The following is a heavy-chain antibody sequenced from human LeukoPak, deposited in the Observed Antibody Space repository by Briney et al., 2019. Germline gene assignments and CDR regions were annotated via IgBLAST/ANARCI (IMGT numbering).Heavy chain of an antibody. CDR1: GVIFNNFA. CDR2: VSYDGSNK. V-gene: IGHV3-30-3*01. J-gene: IGHJ4*02. D-gene: IGHD3-9*01. Sequence: GGSLRLSCAASGVIFNNFAFHWVRQAPGKGLEWVAAVSYDGSNKYYADSVKGRFTISRDNSKNTLYLQMNSLRAEDTAVCYCARGAGYFDWLSTGFDYWGQGTLVTVSS. CDR3: ARGAGYFDWLSTGFDY.